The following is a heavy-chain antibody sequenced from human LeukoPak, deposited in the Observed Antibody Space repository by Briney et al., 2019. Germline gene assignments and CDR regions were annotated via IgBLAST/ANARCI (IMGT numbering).Heavy chain of an antibody. Sequence: PGRSLRLSCAASGFTFSSYAMHWVRQAPGKGLEWVAVISYDGSNKYYADSVKGRFTISRDNSKNTLFLQMNSLRAEDTAVYYCARAATGDYYYYYGMDVWGQGTTVTVSS. J-gene: IGHJ6*02. CDR3: ARAATGDYYYYYGMDV. D-gene: IGHD2-15*01. CDR1: GFTFSSYA. V-gene: IGHV3-30-3*01. CDR2: ISYDGSNK.